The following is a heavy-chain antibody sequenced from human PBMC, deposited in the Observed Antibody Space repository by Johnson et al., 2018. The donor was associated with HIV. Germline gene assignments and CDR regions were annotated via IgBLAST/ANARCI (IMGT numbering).Heavy chain of an antibody. V-gene: IGHV3-7*01. CDR2: IKQDGSEK. J-gene: IGHJ3*02. D-gene: IGHD3-16*01. CDR1: GFTFSSYG. Sequence: VQLVESGGGVVQPGRSLRLSCAASGFTFSSYGMHWVRQAPGKGLEWVANIKQDGSEKYYVDSVKGRFTISRDNAKNSLYLQMKSLRAEDTAVYYCARDMIIEAFDIWGQGTMVTVSS. CDR3: ARDMIIEAFDI.